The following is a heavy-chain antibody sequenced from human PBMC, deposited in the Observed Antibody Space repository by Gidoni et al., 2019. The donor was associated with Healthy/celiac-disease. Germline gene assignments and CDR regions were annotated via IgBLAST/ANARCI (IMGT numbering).Heavy chain of an antibody. D-gene: IGHD3-10*01. CDR1: GFPVRSNY. Sequence: EVQLVESGGGLVQPGGSLRLSCAASGFPVRSNYMSWVRQAPGKGLEWVSVIDSGGSTYYADSVKGRFTISRDNSKNTLYLQMNSLRAEDTAVYYCARDWRRITMVRGVIDYYYGMDVWGQGTTVTVSS. CDR2: IDSGGST. CDR3: ARDWRRITMVRGVIDYYYGMDV. V-gene: IGHV3-66*01. J-gene: IGHJ6*02.